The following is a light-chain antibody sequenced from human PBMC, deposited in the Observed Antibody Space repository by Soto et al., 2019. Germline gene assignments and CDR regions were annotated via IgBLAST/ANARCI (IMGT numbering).Light chain of an antibody. V-gene: IGKV3-11*01. CDR3: QQRSNWPRGT. CDR1: QSVGSY. Sequence: EIVLTQSPATLSLSPGERATLACRASQSVGSYLAWYQHKPGQAPRLLIHDASNRATGIPARFSGSGSGTDFTITISSLEPEDSAVYYCQQRSNWPRGTFGQGTKLEIK. J-gene: IGKJ2*02. CDR2: DAS.